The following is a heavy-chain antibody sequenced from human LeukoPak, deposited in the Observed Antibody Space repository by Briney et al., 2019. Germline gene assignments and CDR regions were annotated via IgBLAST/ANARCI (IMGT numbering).Heavy chain of an antibody. CDR1: GFTFSSYS. Sequence: GGSLRLSCAASGFTFSSYSMNWVRQAPGKGLEWVSSISSSSSYIHYADSVKGRFAISRDNAKNSLYLQMNSLRAEDTAVYYCARVGYCSSTSCYDGYDYWGQGTLVTVSS. CDR3: ARVGYCSSTSCYDGYDY. CDR2: ISSSSSYI. J-gene: IGHJ4*02. V-gene: IGHV3-21*01. D-gene: IGHD2-2*01.